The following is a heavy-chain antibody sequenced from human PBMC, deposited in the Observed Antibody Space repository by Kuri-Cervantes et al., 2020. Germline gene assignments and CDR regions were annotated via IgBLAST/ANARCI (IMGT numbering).Heavy chain of an antibody. CDR1: GFTVSSNY. D-gene: IGHD3-10*01. V-gene: IGHV3-53*01. CDR2: IYSGGST. CDR3: AREWRVLLWFGEPRYGMDV. J-gene: IGHJ6*02. Sequence: GESLKISCAVSGFTVSSNYMSWVRQAPGKGLEWVSVIYSGGSTYYADSVKGRFTISRDNAKNSLYLQMNSLRDEDTAVYYCAREWRVLLWFGEPRYGMDVWGQGTTVTVSS.